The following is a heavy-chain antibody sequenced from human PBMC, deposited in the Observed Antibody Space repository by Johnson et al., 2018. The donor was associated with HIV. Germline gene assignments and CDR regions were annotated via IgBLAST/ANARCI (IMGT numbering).Heavy chain of an antibody. Sequence: QVQLVESGGALVQPGGSLRLSCAASGFTFSSFGMHWVRQAPGKGLEWVAFIRFDGSTKNYADSVKGRFTISRDNSKNMLYLQMNSLRAGDTAVYYCARAAVAAPSAFDIWGQGTMVTVSS. CDR1: GFTFSSFG. J-gene: IGHJ3*02. CDR3: ARAAVAAPSAFDI. CDR2: IRFDGSTK. V-gene: IGHV3-30*02. D-gene: IGHD6-19*01.